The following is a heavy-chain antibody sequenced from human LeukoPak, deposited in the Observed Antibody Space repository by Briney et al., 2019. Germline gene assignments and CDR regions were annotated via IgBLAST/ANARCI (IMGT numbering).Heavy chain of an antibody. D-gene: IGHD5-18*01. CDR2: IKQDGSEK. Sequence: PGGSLRLSCAASGFTFRTYWMTWVRQAPGKGLEWVANIKQDGSEKYYVDSVEGRFTISRDNAKNSLYLQMNSLKTEDTAVYYCTSLVQIVDTVMVTDYWGQGTLVTVSS. V-gene: IGHV3-7*03. CDR1: GFTFRTYW. J-gene: IGHJ4*02. CDR3: TSLVQIVDTVMVTDY.